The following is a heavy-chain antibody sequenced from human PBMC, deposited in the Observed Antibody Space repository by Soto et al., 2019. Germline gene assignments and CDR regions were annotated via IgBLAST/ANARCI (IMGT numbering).Heavy chain of an antibody. D-gene: IGHD3-9*01. CDR2: ISSSGATI. J-gene: IGHJ4*02. CDR1: GLTFTGYE. CDR3: ARAELRYFDWSPSTY. V-gene: IGHV3-48*03. Sequence: GGSLRLSCAASGLTFTGYEINWVRQSPGKGLEWVAYISSSGATIYYTESVRGRFTISRDNAKNSVYLQMNSLRAEDTAVYYCARAELRYFDWSPSTYWGQGTPVTVSS.